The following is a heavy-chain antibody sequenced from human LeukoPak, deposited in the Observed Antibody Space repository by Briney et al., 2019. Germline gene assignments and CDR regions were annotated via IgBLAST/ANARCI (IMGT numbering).Heavy chain of an antibody. J-gene: IGHJ3*02. CDR3: ARETQWLVTIGAFDI. Sequence: ASVKVSCKASGYTFTGYYMHWVRQAPGQGLEWMGWINPNSGGTNYAQKFQGRATMARDTSISTAYMELSRLRSDDTAVYYCARETQWLVTIGAFDIWGQGTMVTVSS. CDR1: GYTFTGYY. D-gene: IGHD6-19*01. V-gene: IGHV1-2*02. CDR2: INPNSGGT.